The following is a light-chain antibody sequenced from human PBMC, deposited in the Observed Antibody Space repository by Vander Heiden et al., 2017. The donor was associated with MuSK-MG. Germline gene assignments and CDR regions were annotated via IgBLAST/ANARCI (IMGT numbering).Light chain of an antibody. CDR2: KVS. Sequence: DVVMTQSPLSLPVTLGQPASISCRSSQSLVYSDGNTYLNWFQQRPGQSPRRLISKVSNRDSGVPDRFSGSGSGTDFTLKISRVEAEDVGVYYCMQGTHWPAGTFGQGTRLEIK. J-gene: IGKJ5*01. V-gene: IGKV2-30*01. CDR3: MQGTHWPAGT. CDR1: QSLVYSDGNTY.